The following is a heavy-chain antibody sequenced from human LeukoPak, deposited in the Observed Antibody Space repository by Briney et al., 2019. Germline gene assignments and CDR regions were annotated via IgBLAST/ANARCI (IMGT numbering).Heavy chain of an antibody. D-gene: IGHD2-2*01. CDR3: ARDLCSSTSCYYFDY. Sequence: SETLSLTCTVSGGSISSYYWSWIRQPAGKGLEWIGRIFTSVSTNYNPSLKSRVTMSVDTSKNQFSLKLSSVTAADTAVYYCARDLCSSTSCYYFDYWGQGTLVTVSS. CDR2: IFTSVST. J-gene: IGHJ4*02. V-gene: IGHV4-4*07. CDR1: GGSISSYY.